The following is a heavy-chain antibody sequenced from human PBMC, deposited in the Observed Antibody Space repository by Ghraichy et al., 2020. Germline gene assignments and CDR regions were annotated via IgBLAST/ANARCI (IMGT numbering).Heavy chain of an antibody. CDR3: ARHRLQMGTDY. CDR1: GYFMTTNRYY. D-gene: IGHD7-27*01. CDR2: IYYSGNT. J-gene: IGHJ4*02. V-gene: IGHV4-39*01. Sequence: SETLSLTCTVSGYFMTTNRYYWVWIRQPPGKGLEWIGNIYYSGNTYSRPSLRRRVTISADTSKNQFSLKLTSVTVADTAVYYCARHRLQMGTDYWGEGTLVTVSS.